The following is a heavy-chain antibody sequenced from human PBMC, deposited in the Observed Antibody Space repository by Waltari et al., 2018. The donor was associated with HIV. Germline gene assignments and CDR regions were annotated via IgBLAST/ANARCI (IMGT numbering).Heavy chain of an antibody. D-gene: IGHD1-26*01. CDR1: GYTFSNYW. J-gene: IGHJ4*02. Sequence: EVQLVQSGAEVKKPGDPLMISCKGSGYTFSNYWLGWVRPMPGKGLELMGLRYPSYSDTRYSPSFQGQVTISADKSITTAFLQWSSVKASDTAMYYCARTVGATPENFEYWGQGTLVTVSS. V-gene: IGHV5-51*03. CDR2: RYPSYSDT. CDR3: ARTVGATPENFEY.